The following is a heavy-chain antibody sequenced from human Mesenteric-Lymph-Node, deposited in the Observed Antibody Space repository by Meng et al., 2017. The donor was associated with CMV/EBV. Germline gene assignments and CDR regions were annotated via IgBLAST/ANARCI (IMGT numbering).Heavy chain of an antibody. Sequence: ASVKVSCKASGYTFTGYYMHWVRQAPGQGLEWMGWINPNSGGTNYAQKFQGRVTINRDTSISTAYMELSRLRSDDTAVYYCAREEYSYGLYYYGMDVWGQGTTVTVSS. CDR1: GYTFTGYY. D-gene: IGHD5-18*01. CDR3: AREEYSYGLYYYGMDV. V-gene: IGHV1-2*02. CDR2: INPNSGGT. J-gene: IGHJ6*02.